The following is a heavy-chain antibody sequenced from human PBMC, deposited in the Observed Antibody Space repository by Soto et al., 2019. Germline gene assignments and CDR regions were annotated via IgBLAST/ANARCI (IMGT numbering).Heavy chain of an antibody. V-gene: IGHV1-69*01. CDR3: ARSQGSSTSLEIYYYYYDGMDV. CDR2: IIPISGTA. J-gene: IGHJ6*02. D-gene: IGHD2-2*01. CDR1: GGTFSSYA. Sequence: QVQLVQSGAEVKKPGSSVKVSCKASGGTFSSYAISWVRQAPGQGLEWMGGIIPISGTANYAQKFQGRVTITADESTSTAYMELSSLRSEVTAVYYCARSQGSSTSLEIYYYYYDGMDVWGQGTTVTVSS.